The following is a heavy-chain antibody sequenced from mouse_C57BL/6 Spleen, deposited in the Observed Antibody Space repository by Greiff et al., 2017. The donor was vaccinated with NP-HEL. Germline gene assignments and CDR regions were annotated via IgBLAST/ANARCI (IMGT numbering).Heavy chain of an antibody. CDR2: IYPGDGDT. D-gene: IGHD2-4*01. Sequence: VQLQQSGAELVKPGASVKISCKASGYAFSSYWMNWVKQRPGKGLEWIGQIYPGDGDTNYNGKFKGKATLTADKSSSTAYMQLSSLTSEDSAVYFSARGDYGRYAMDYWGQGTSVTVSS. CDR3: ARGDYGRYAMDY. CDR1: GYAFSSYW. J-gene: IGHJ4*01. V-gene: IGHV1-80*01.